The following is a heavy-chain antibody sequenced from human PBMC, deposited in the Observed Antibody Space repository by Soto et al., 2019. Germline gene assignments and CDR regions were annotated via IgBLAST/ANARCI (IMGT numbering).Heavy chain of an antibody. CDR2: IYHSGAT. CDR3: ARWDGIMFYFDY. J-gene: IGHJ4*02. Sequence: PSETLSLTCAVSGGSVTSNYWTWVRQPPGKGLEWIGYIYHSGATNYNPSLKSRVTISIDTPKNQFSLRLSSMTAADTAVYYCARWDGIMFYFDYWGQGTTVTVSS. D-gene: IGHD1-1*01. CDR1: GGSVTSNY. V-gene: IGHV4-59*02.